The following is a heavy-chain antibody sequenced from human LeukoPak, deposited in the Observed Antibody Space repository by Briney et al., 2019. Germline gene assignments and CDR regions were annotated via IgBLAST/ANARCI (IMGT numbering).Heavy chain of an antibody. CDR3: ARGIVVAPAATVDY. CDR2: VNSDESTT. D-gene: IGHD2-2*01. Sequence: GGSLRLSCAASGFTFSSYWMHWVRQAPGKGLVWVSRVNSDESTTTYADSVKGRFTISRDNAKNTLYLQMNSLRDEDTAVYYCARGIVVAPAATVDYWGQGTLVTVSS. J-gene: IGHJ4*02. V-gene: IGHV3-74*01. CDR1: GFTFSSYW.